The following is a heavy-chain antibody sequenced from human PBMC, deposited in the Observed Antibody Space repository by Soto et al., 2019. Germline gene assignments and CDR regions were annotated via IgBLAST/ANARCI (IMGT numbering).Heavy chain of an antibody. Sequence: ASVKVSCKASGYTFTGYYIHWVREAPGQGLEWMGWINPQTGGTSYAQKFQGRVTLSRDTSINTAYLELSRLRFDDSAVYFCARERYQVISDGMDVWGQGTTVTVSS. V-gene: IGHV1-2*02. J-gene: IGHJ6*02. CDR1: GYTFTGYY. CDR2: INPQTGGT. CDR3: ARERYQVISDGMDV. D-gene: IGHD2-2*01.